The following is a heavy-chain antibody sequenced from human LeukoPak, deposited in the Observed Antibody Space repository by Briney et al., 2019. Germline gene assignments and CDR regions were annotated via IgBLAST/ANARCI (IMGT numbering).Heavy chain of an antibody. D-gene: IGHD1-26*01. CDR2: IYYSGST. CDR1: GGSISSGGYY. J-gene: IGHJ6*02. Sequence: SETLSLTCTVSGGSISSGGYYWSWIRQHPGKGLEWIGHIYYSGSTYYNPSLKSRVTISVDTSKNQFSLKLSSVTAADTAVYYCARWDSDYYYGMDVWGQGTTVTVSS. V-gene: IGHV4-31*03. CDR3: ARWDSDYYYGMDV.